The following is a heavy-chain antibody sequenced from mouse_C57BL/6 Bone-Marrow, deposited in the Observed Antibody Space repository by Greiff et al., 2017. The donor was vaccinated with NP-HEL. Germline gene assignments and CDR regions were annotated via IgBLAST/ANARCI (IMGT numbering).Heavy chain of an antibody. V-gene: IGHV14-3*01. CDR2: IDPANGNT. J-gene: IGHJ3*01. CDR1: GFNIKNTY. CDR3: ARGVIYYDYELPSY. Sequence: VQLQQSVAELVRPGASVKLSCTASGFNIKNTYMRWVKQRPEQGLEWIGRIDPANGNTKYAPKFQGKATITADTSSNTAYLQLSSLTSEDTAIYYCARGVIYYDYELPSYWGQGTLVTVSA. D-gene: IGHD2-4*01.